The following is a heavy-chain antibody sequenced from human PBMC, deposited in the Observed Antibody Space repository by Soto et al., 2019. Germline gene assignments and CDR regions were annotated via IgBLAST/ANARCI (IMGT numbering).Heavy chain of an antibody. V-gene: IGHV3-21*01. CDR3: ARGWLRDPWMY. CDR1: GFIFSSYT. Sequence: EVQLVESGGGLVKPGGSLRLSCAASGFIFSSYTMNWVRQAPGKGLEWVSSISASSTYIYYADSLKGRFTISRDNAYNSLYLQMNSLSAEDTAVYYCARGWLRDPWMYWGQGNLVTVSS. J-gene: IGHJ4*02. D-gene: IGHD5-12*01. CDR2: ISASSTYI.